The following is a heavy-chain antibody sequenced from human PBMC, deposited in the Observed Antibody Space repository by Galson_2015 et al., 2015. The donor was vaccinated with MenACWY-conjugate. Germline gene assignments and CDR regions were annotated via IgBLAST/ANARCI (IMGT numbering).Heavy chain of an antibody. D-gene: IGHD6-13*01. Sequence: SLRLSCAASGFTFSSYWMSWVRQAPGKGLEWVANIKQDGSEKYYVDSVKGRFTISRDNAKNSLYLQMNSLRAEDTAVYYCASPYSSSWYEDYWGQGTLVTVSS. CDR1: GFTFSSYW. V-gene: IGHV3-7*03. CDR2: IKQDGSEK. CDR3: ASPYSSSWYEDY. J-gene: IGHJ4*02.